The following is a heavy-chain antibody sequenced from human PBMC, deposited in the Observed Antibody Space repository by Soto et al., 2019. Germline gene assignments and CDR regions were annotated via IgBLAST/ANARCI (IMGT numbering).Heavy chain of an antibody. CDR2: IHYSGST. D-gene: IGHD1-26*01. Sequence: QVQLQESGPGLVKPSQTLSLTCTVSGGSISSGGYYWSWIRQHPGKGLEWIGYIHYSGSTYYNPSLHRXVXLSVDTSKTQLAPKLCPVTAADTAVYYCAGIYSGSPGGTLRYWGQGTLVTVSS. J-gene: IGHJ4*02. CDR3: AGIYSGSPGGTLRY. CDR1: GGSISSGGYY. V-gene: IGHV4-31*03.